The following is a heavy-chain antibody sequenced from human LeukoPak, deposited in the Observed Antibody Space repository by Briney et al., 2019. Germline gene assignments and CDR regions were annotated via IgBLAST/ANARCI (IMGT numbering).Heavy chain of an antibody. CDR3: ARSRSSGSYPDY. D-gene: IGHD1-26*01. CDR2: INPDSGGT. CDR1: GYTFTDYY. V-gene: IGHV1-2*02. Sequence: GASVKVSCKASGYTFTDYYIHWVRQAPGQGLEWMRWINPDSGGTNFAQKFQGRVTMTGDTSISTAYLELSRLRSDDTAVYYCARSRSSGSYPDYWGEGRLVTVSS. J-gene: IGHJ4*02.